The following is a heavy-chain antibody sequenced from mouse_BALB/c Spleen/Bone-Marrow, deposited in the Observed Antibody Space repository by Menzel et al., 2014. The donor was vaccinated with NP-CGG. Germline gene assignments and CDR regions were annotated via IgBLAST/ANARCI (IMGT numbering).Heavy chain of an antibody. CDR2: ISGGGSYT. CDR1: GFTFSNYG. Sequence: EVQLVESGGGLVKSGGSLKLSCAASGFTFSNYGMSWARQTPEKRLEWVATISGGGSYTFYSDSVKGRFTISRDNAKNNLYLQLSSLRSEDTALYYCARHAYYDQTEVSFVYWGQGTLVTVSA. V-gene: IGHV5-9-2*01. CDR3: ARHAYYDQTEVSFVY. J-gene: IGHJ3*01. D-gene: IGHD2-4*01.